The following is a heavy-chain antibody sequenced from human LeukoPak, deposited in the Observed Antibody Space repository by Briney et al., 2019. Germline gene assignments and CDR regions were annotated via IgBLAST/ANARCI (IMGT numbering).Heavy chain of an antibody. CDR1: GGSISSYY. Sequence: AETLSLTCTVSGGSISSYYWSWIRQLPGKGLEWIGYIYYSGSTNYNPSLKSRVTISVDTSKNQFSLKLSSVTAADTAVYYCARPPGIAAAWFDPWGQGTLVTVSS. CDR3: ARPPGIAAAWFDP. V-gene: IGHV4-59*08. CDR2: IYYSGST. J-gene: IGHJ5*02. D-gene: IGHD6-13*01.